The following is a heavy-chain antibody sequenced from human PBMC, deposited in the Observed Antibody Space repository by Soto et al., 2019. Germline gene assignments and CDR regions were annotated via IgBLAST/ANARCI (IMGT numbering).Heavy chain of an antibody. D-gene: IGHD3-10*01. Sequence: QVQLVQSGAEVTKPGASLTVSCKTSGYTFSAYGLTWVRQAPGQGLEWMGWSLPSLGSRIHAQKFQGRITVTTDESTNTGYLELRSLTSDDTALYFCARVARYGSGSRHFDNWGQGTLVSVSP. CDR1: GYTFSAYG. CDR2: SLPSLGSR. J-gene: IGHJ4*02. V-gene: IGHV1-18*01. CDR3: ARVARYGSGSRHFDN.